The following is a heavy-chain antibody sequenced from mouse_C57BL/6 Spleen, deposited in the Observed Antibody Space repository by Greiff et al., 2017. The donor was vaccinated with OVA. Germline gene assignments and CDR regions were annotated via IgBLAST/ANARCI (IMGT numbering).Heavy chain of an antibody. Sequence: DVMLVESGGGLVQPGGSLSLSCAASGFTFTDYYMSWVRQPPGKALEWLGFIRNKANGYTTEYSASVKGRFTISRDNSQSILYLQMHALRAEDSATEYCASSDGYYDAMDYWGQGTSVTVSS. J-gene: IGHJ4*01. D-gene: IGHD2-3*01. CDR2: IRNKANGYTT. CDR3: ASSDGYYDAMDY. V-gene: IGHV7-3*01. CDR1: GFTFTDYY.